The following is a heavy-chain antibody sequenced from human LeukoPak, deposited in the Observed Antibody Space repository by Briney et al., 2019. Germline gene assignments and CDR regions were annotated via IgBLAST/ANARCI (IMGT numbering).Heavy chain of an antibody. D-gene: IGHD6-6*01. J-gene: IGHJ4*02. CDR1: GFTFSSYG. CDR3: AKDSSIAAPYFDY. Sequence: GGSLRLSCAASGFTFSSYGMHWVRRAPRKGLEWVAFIRYDGSNKYYADSVKDRFTISRDNSKNTLYLQMNSLRAEDTAVYYCAKDSSIAAPYFDYWGQGTLVTVSS. V-gene: IGHV3-30*02. CDR2: IRYDGSNK.